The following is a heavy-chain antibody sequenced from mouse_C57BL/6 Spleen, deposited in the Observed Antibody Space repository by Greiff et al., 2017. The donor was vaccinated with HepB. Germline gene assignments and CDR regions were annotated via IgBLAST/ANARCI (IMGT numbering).Heavy chain of an antibody. D-gene: IGHD1-1*01. J-gene: IGHJ2*01. CDR3: TSYYYGSSYHY. Sequence: EVKLQESGAELVRPGASVKLSCTASGFNIKDDYMHWVKQRPEQGLEWIGWIDPENGDTEYASKFQGKATITADTSANKAYLQLSRPTSEDTAVYYCTSYYYGSSYHYWGQGTTLTVSS. CDR2: IDPENGDT. V-gene: IGHV14-4*01. CDR1: GFNIKDDY.